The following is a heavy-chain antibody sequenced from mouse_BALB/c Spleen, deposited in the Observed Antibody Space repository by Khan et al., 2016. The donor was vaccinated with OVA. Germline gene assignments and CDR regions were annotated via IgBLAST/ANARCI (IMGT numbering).Heavy chain of an antibody. J-gene: IGHJ2*01. Sequence: EVELVESGGGLVKPGGSLKLSCAASGFTFSDYYMYWVRQTPEKRLEWVATISDGGSYTYYPDSVKGRFTISRDNAKNNLYLQMSSLKSEDTAMYYCARGENCSFDYWGQGTTLTVSS. CDR1: GFTFSDYY. V-gene: IGHV5-4*02. CDR2: ISDGGSYT. CDR3: ARGENCSFDY. D-gene: IGHD4-1*01.